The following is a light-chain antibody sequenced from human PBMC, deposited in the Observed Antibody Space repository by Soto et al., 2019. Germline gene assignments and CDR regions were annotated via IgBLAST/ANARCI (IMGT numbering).Light chain of an antibody. V-gene: IGLV2-14*01. CDR3: SSYTSSSSYV. J-gene: IGLJ1*01. CDR2: EVS. Sequence: QSALTQPACVSGSPGQSITISCTGTSSDVGGYNYVSWYQQHPGKAPKLMIYEVSTRPSGVSNRFSGSKSGNTASLTISGLQAEDEADYYCSSYTSSSSYVFGTGTKVTVL. CDR1: SSDVGGYNY.